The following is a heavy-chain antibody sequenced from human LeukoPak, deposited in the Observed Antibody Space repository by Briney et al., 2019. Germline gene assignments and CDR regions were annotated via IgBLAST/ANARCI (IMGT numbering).Heavy chain of an antibody. Sequence: SVKVSCKASGGTFSSYAISWVRQAPGQGLEWMGGIIPIFGTANYAQKFQGRVTVTADESTSTAYMELSSLRSEDTAVYYCARAVGVVVPAAPFDYWGQGTLVTVSS. J-gene: IGHJ4*02. D-gene: IGHD2-2*01. CDR3: ARAVGVVVPAAPFDY. CDR1: GGTFSSYA. CDR2: IIPIFGTA. V-gene: IGHV1-69*13.